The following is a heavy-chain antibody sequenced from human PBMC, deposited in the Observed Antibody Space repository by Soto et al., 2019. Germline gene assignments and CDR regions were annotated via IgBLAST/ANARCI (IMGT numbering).Heavy chain of an antibody. CDR3: ARGIVGAIDYYFDY. CDR1: GFTFSSYA. J-gene: IGHJ4*02. D-gene: IGHD1-26*01. Sequence: VGSLRLSCAASGFTFSSYAMHWVRQAPGKGLEWVAVISYDGSNKYYADSVKGRFTISRDNSKNTLYLQMNSLRAEDTAVYYCARGIVGAIDYYFDYWGQGTLVTVSS. V-gene: IGHV3-30-3*01. CDR2: ISYDGSNK.